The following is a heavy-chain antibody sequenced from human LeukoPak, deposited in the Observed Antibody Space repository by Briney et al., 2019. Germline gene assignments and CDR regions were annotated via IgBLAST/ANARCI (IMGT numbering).Heavy chain of an antibody. Sequence: ASVNVSCKASGYTFTGYYMHWVRQAPGQGLEWMGWINPNSGGTNYAQKFQGWVTMTRDTSISTAYMELSRLRSDDTAVYYCARGPRDSSSWYYFDYWGQGTLVTVSS. CDR2: INPNSGGT. J-gene: IGHJ4*02. D-gene: IGHD6-13*01. CDR3: ARGPRDSSSWYYFDY. V-gene: IGHV1-2*04. CDR1: GYTFTGYY.